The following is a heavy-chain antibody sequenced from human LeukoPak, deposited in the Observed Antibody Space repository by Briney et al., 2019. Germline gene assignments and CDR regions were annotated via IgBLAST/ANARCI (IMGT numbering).Heavy chain of an antibody. J-gene: IGHJ4*02. V-gene: IGHV4-34*01. CDR1: GGSFSGYY. CDR2: INHSGST. CDR3: ARDAIAVAGKRPFDY. Sequence: SETLSLTCAVHGGSFSGYYWSWIRQPPGKGLEWSGEINHSGSTNYNPSLKSRVTISVDTSKHKFSLKLSSMTAADTAVYYCARDAIAVAGKRPFDYWGQGTLVTVSS. D-gene: IGHD6-19*01.